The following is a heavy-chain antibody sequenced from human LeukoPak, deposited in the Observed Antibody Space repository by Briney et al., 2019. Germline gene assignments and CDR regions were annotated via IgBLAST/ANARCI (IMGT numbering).Heavy chain of an antibody. J-gene: IGHJ4*02. CDR1: GGSISSSSYY. D-gene: IGHD2-15*01. CDR3: ARLGYCSGGSCYGFDY. CDR2: NYYSGST. Sequence: KPSETLSLTCTVSGGSISSSSYYWGWIRQPPGKGLEWIGSNYYSGSTYYNPSLKSRVTISVDTSKNQFSLKLSSVTAADTAVYYCARLGYCSGGSCYGFDYWGQGTLVTVSS. V-gene: IGHV4-39*01.